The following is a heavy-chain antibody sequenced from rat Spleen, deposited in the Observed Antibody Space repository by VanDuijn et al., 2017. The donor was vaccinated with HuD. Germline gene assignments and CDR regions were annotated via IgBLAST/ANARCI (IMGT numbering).Heavy chain of an antibody. CDR3: ARHLSGYYVMDA. J-gene: IGHJ4*01. CDR1: GFTFSDYN. D-gene: IGHD1-1*01. CDR2: ISYAGSST. V-gene: IGHV5-7*01. Sequence: EVQLVESGGGLVQPGRSLKLSCAASGFTFSDYNMAWVRQAPKQGLEWVATISYAGSSTYYRDSVKGRFTISRDNAKSTLYLQMDSLRSEDTATYYCARHLSGYYVMDAWGQGASVTVSS.